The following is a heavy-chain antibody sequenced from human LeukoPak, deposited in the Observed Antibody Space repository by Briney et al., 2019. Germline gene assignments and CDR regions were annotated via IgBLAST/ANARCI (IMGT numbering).Heavy chain of an antibody. J-gene: IGHJ4*02. CDR2: ISGGGGST. V-gene: IGHV3-23*01. D-gene: IGHD6-13*01. Sequence: GGSLRLSCAASGFTFSSYAMSWVRQAPGKGLEWVSAISGGGGSTYYADSVKGRFTISRDNSKNTLYLQMNSLRAEDTAVYYCAKDSLKWGIAAAGTVYWGQGTLVTVSS. CDR1: GFTFSSYA. CDR3: AKDSLKWGIAAAGTVY.